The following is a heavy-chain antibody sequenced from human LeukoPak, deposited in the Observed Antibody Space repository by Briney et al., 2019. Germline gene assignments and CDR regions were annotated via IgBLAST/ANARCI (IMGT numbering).Heavy chain of an antibody. Sequence: SETLSLTCTVSGGSINSGLYYWGWIRQPPGKGLEWIGRMSYSGSTDYNPSLKSRVTISVDTSKNQFSLKLSSVTAADTAVYYCARCGGLAVAGTSCDYWGQGTLVTVSS. D-gene: IGHD6-19*01. CDR3: ARCGGLAVAGTSCDY. CDR2: MSYSGST. J-gene: IGHJ4*02. V-gene: IGHV4-39*07. CDR1: GGSINSGLYY.